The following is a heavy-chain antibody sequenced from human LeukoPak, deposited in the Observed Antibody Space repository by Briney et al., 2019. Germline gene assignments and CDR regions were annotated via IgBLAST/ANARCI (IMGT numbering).Heavy chain of an antibody. J-gene: IGHJ6*03. D-gene: IGHD3-3*01. CDR2: IHHRGST. CDR1: DSSISSNYY. Sequence: SETLSLTSAVFDSSISSNYYWAWIRQPPGRGLEWIGSIHHRGSTHFNPSLKSRVSISVDTSRNRFSVRLTSVTAADTAVYYCARVYYDFWSSHMTFCIMDVWGKGTTVTVSS. V-gene: IGHV4-38-2*01. CDR3: ARVYYDFWSSHMTFCIMDV.